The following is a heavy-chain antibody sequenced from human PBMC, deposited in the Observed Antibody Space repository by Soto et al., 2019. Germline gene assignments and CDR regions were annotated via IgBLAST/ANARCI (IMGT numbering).Heavy chain of an antibody. CDR3: AVTTGY. D-gene: IGHD4-17*01. Sequence: ASVKVSYKTSVYTFTDYDINWVRQAPGQGLEWMGWVSPDHGNAGYARQFQGRITMTSDTSINTVFMELTNLRPEDTAVYYCAVTTGYWGQGTKVTVSS. V-gene: IGHV1-8*01. CDR1: VYTFTDYD. CDR2: VSPDHGNA. J-gene: IGHJ4*02.